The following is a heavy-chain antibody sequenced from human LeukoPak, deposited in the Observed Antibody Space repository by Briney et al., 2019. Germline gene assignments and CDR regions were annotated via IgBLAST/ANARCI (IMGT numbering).Heavy chain of an antibody. Sequence: GGSLRLSCAASGFTFSTYSMNWVRQTPGKGLEWVSSISGGSEYIYYTDPVKGRFTISRNNAKNSLYLQMSSLRADDTAVYYCASGIYYASVHTWSPVWGQGTLVTVS. J-gene: IGHJ4*02. CDR2: ISGGSEYI. V-gene: IGHV3-21*01. CDR3: ASGIYYASVHTWSPV. D-gene: IGHD3-10*01. CDR1: GFTFSTYS.